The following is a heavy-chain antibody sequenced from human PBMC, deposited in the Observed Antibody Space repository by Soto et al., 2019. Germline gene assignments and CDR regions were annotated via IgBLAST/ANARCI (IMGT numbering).Heavy chain of an antibody. CDR1: GGSISSYY. CDR3: VRLHGLTIDAYY. D-gene: IGHD4-17*01. J-gene: IGHJ4*02. CDR2: IYYSGST. Sequence: SETLSLTCTVSGGSISSYYWSWIRQPPGKGLEWIGYIYYSGSTNYNPSLKSRVTISVYTSKNQFSLKLSSVTAADTAVYYCVRLHGLTIDAYYWGQGTLVTVSS. V-gene: IGHV4-59*08.